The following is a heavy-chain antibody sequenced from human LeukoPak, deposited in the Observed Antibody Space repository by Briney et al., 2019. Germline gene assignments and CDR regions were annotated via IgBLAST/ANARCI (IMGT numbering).Heavy chain of an antibody. CDR1: GYTFTSYY. CDR3: ARDGLTTVTTSWFDP. J-gene: IGHJ5*02. CDR2: INPSGGST. D-gene: IGHD4-17*01. Sequence: ASVRVSCKASGYTFTSYYMHWVRQAPGQGLEWMGIINPSGGSTSYAQKFQGRVTMTRDTSTSTVYMELSSLRSEDTAVYYCARDGLTTVTTSWFDPWGQGTLVTDSS. V-gene: IGHV1-46*01.